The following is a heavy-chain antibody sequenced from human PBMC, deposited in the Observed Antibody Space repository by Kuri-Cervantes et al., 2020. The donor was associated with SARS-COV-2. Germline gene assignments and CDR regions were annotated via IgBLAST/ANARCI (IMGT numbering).Heavy chain of an antibody. J-gene: IGHJ4*02. D-gene: IGHD1-26*01. CDR2: ISYDGSNK. Sequence: GESLKISCAASGFTFSSYAMHWVRQAPGKGLEWVAVISYDGSNKYYADSVKGRFTISRDNSKNTLYLQMNSLRAEDTAVYYCGRRSGSYYSYYFDYWGQGTLVTVSS. CDR1: GFTFSSYA. CDR3: GRRSGSYYSYYFDY. V-gene: IGHV3-30-3*01.